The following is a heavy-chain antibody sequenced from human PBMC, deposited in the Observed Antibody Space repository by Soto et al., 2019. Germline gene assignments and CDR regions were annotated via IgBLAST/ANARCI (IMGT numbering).Heavy chain of an antibody. D-gene: IGHD6-13*01. CDR3: ARDRYSSSWYVGAFDY. V-gene: IGHV1-3*01. J-gene: IGHJ4*02. Sequence: QVQLVQSGAEVKKPAASVKVSCKASGNTFTSYSVYWVRQAPGQGLEWMGWINAGNGNTRYSQKFQDRVTITRDTSASTVYMELSSLRSEDTAVYYCARDRYSSSWYVGAFDYWGQGTLVTVSS. CDR2: INAGNGNT. CDR1: GNTFTSYS.